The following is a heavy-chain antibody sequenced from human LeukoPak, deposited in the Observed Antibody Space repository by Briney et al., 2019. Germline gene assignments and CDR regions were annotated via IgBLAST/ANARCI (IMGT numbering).Heavy chain of an antibody. Sequence: SETLSLTCTVSGGSISSSSYYWGWIRQPPGKGLEWIGYIYYSGSTYYNPSLKSRVTISVDTSKNQFSLKLSSVTAADTAVYYCARVGPAADWFDPWGQGTLVTVSS. D-gene: IGHD2-2*01. J-gene: IGHJ5*02. CDR3: ARVGPAADWFDP. V-gene: IGHV4-39*07. CDR2: IYYSGST. CDR1: GGSISSSSYY.